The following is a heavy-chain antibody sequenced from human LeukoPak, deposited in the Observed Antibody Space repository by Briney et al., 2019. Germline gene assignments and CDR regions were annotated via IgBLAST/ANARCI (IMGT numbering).Heavy chain of an antibody. CDR2: MNPNSGIT. V-gene: IGHV1-8*03. CDR1: GYTFIDYD. Sequence: ASVKVSCKASGYTFIDYDINWVRQATGQGLEWIGWMNPNSGITGYAQMFQGRVTLTRDTSIRTAYMEMSSLTSEDTALYYCAKDISPLAAAGRGYFDYWGQGTLVTVSS. CDR3: AKDISPLAAAGRGYFDY. J-gene: IGHJ4*02. D-gene: IGHD6-13*01.